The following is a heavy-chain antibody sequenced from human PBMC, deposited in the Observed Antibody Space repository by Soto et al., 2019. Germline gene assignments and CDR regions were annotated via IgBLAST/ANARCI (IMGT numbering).Heavy chain of an antibody. CDR2: ISYDGSNK. J-gene: IGHJ4*02. D-gene: IGHD1-26*01. V-gene: IGHV3-30-3*01. Sequence: GGSLRLSCAASGFTFSSYVMHWVRQAPGKGLEWVAVISYDGSNKYYADSVKGRFTISRDNSKNTLYLQMNSLRAEDTAVYYCARSIVLTVGPDYWGQGTLVTVSS. CDR3: ARSIVLTVGPDY. CDR1: GFTFSSYV.